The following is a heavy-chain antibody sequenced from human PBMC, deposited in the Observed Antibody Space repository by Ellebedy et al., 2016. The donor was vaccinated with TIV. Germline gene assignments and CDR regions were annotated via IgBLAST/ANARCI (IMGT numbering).Heavy chain of an antibody. CDR1: GFTFDDYA. CDR2: ISWNSGSI. CDR3: AKEGPARPTLSFDY. D-gene: IGHD6-6*01. J-gene: IGHJ4*02. Sequence: SLKISCAASGFTFDDYAMHWVRKAPGKGLEWVSGISWNSGSIGYADSVKGRFTISRDNAKNSLYLQMNSLRAEDTALYYCAKEGPARPTLSFDYWGQGTLVTVSS. V-gene: IGHV3-9*01.